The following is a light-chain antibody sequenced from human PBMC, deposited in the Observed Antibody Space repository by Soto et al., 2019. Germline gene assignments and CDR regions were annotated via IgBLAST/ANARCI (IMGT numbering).Light chain of an antibody. V-gene: IGKV4-1*01. CDR3: QQYYSTPLT. CDR2: WAS. Sequence: DIVMTQSPDSLAVSLGERATINCKSSQSVLYSSNNKNYLAWYQQKPGQPPKLLIYWASTRESGVPDRFSGSGSGTGFTLTISSLQAEDVAFHYCQQYYSTPLTFGQGTKLEIK. CDR1: QSVLYSSNNKNY. J-gene: IGKJ2*01.